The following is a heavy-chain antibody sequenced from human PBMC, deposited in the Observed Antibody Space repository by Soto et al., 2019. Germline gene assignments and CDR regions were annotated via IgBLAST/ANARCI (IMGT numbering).Heavy chain of an antibody. Sequence: RASVKVSCKASGYTFTSNGISWVRQAPGQGLEWMGWISADTGNTNYAQKVQGRVTMTRDTSTSTVYMELRSLRSEDTAVYFCARDRAHGFDIWGQGTMVTVSS. CDR3: ARDRAHGFDI. CDR2: ISADTGNT. J-gene: IGHJ3*02. V-gene: IGHV1-18*01. CDR1: GYTFTSNG.